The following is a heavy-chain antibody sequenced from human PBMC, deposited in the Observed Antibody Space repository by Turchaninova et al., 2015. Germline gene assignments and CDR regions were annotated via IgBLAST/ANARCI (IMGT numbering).Heavy chain of an antibody. Sequence: QVHLQQWGAGLLKPSETLSPPCPVYGGSLSGFSWNWIRQPPGKGREWIGEINHSGSTNYNPSLKSRVTISVDTSKNQFSLKLSAVTAADTAVYYCATRYGSGIWGQGTMVTVSS. D-gene: IGHD5-18*01. CDR3: ATRYGSGI. J-gene: IGHJ3*02. CDR1: GGSLSGFS. CDR2: INHSGST. V-gene: IGHV4-34*01.